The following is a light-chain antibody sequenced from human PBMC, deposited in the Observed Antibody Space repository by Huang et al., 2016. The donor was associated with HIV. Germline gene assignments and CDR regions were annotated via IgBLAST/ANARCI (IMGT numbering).Light chain of an antibody. CDR2: ATF. CDR1: QNIGTS. V-gene: IGKV1-39*01. Sequence: DIQMTQSPSPRSASVGDRVTITCRASQNIGTSLNWYQQKPGQAPKLLIYATFTLQSGVPSRFGGGGSGTAFTLTISSLHPEDFATYYCQQSQSPPRTFGQGTKVEI. J-gene: IGKJ1*01. CDR3: QQSQSPPRT.